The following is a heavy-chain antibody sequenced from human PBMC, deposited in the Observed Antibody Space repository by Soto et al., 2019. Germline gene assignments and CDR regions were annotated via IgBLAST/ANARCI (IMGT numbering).Heavy chain of an antibody. Sequence: GGSLRLSCAASGFTFSSYGMHWVRQAPGKGLEWVAVISYDGSNKYYADSVKGRFTISRDNSKNTLYLQMNSLRAEDTAVYYCAKGGNGDFGYYYYYYMDVWGKGTTVTVSS. D-gene: IGHD4-17*01. CDR1: GFTFSSYG. J-gene: IGHJ6*03. CDR2: ISYDGSNK. CDR3: AKGGNGDFGYYYYYYMDV. V-gene: IGHV3-30*18.